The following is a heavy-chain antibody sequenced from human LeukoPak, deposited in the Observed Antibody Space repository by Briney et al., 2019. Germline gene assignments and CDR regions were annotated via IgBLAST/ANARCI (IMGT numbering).Heavy chain of an antibody. V-gene: IGHV3-23*01. D-gene: IGHD3-22*01. J-gene: IGHJ6*02. CDR3: AKGLHYYDSSGYYRGQRDYYYGMDV. CDR1: GFTFSSYA. CDR2: ISGSGGST. Sequence: PGGSLRLSCAASGFTFSSYAMSWVRQAPGKELEWVSAISGSGGSTYYADSVKGRFTISRDNSKNTLYLQMNSLRAEDTAVYYCAKGLHYYDSSGYYRGQRDYYYGMDVWGQGTTVTVSS.